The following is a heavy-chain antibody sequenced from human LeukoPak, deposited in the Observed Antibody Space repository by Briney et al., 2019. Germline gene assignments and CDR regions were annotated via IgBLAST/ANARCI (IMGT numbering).Heavy chain of an antibody. CDR3: AKDSRRYSNGWHFDY. CDR1: GFTFSSYG. CDR2: IRYDGGNK. J-gene: IGHJ4*02. D-gene: IGHD6-19*01. Sequence: PGGSLRLSCAASGFTFSSYGMHWVRQAPDKGLEWVAFIRYDGGNKYYADSMKGRFTISRDNSKNTRYLQINSLRAEDTAVYYCAKDSRRYSNGWHFDYWGQGILVTVSS. V-gene: IGHV3-30*02.